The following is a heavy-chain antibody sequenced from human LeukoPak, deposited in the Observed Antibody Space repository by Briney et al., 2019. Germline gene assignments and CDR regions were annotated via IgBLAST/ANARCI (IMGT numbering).Heavy chain of an antibody. J-gene: IGHJ5*02. CDR2: IYTSGST. Sequence: SETLSLTCTVSGGSISSYYWSWIRQPAGKGLEWIGRIYTSGSTNYNTSLKSRVTMSVDTSKNQLSLKLSSLTAADTAVYYCARHEYSGSYYGLSWFDPWGQGTLVTVSS. D-gene: IGHD1-26*01. CDR1: GGSISSYY. CDR3: ARHEYSGSYYGLSWFDP. V-gene: IGHV4-4*07.